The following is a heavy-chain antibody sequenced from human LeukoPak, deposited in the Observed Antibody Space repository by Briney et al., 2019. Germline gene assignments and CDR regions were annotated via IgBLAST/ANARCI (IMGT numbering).Heavy chain of an antibody. D-gene: IGHD6-6*01. J-gene: IGHJ4*02. V-gene: IGHV3-30*02. Sequence: AGGSLRLSCAASGFTFSSYGMHWVRQAPGKGLEWVAFIRYDGSNKYYADSVKGQFTISRDNSKNTLYLQMNSLRAEDTAVYYCAKFGSGTAARPGRIDYWGQGTLVTVSS. CDR2: IRYDGSNK. CDR3: AKFGSGTAARPGRIDY. CDR1: GFTFSSYG.